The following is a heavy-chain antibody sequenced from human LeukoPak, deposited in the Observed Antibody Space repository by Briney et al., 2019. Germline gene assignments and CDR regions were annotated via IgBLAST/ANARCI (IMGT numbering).Heavy chain of an antibody. D-gene: IGHD3-3*01. CDR3: ARADYDFWSGYIADNWFDP. Sequence: TSQTLSLTGAVSGGSSSSYYWSWIRQPPGKGLEWIGYIYYSGSTNYNPSLKSRVTISVDTSKNQFSLKLSSVTAADTAVYYCARADYDFWSGYIADNWFDPWGQGTLVTVSS. J-gene: IGHJ5*02. CDR1: GGSSSSYY. V-gene: IGHV4-59*01. CDR2: IYYSGST.